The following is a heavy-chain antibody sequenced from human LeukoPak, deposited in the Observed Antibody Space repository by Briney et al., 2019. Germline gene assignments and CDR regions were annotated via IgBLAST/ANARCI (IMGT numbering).Heavy chain of an antibody. CDR2: IYYSGST. Sequence: SETLSLTCTVSGGSISSSSYYWSWIRQPPGKGLEWIGYIYYSGSTNYNPSLKSRVTISVDTSKNQFSLKLSSVTAADTAVYYCARVRSSWDYYYYMDVWGKGTTVTISS. J-gene: IGHJ6*03. CDR1: GGSISSSSYY. V-gene: IGHV4-61*01. CDR3: ARVRSSWDYYYYMDV. D-gene: IGHD6-13*01.